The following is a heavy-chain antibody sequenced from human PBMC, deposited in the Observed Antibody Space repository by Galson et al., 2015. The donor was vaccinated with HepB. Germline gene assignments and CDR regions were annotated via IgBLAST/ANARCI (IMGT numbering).Heavy chain of an antibody. Sequence: SLRLSCAASGFTFSSYAMSWVRQAPGKGLEWVSAISGSGGSTYYADSVKGRFTISRDNSKNTLYLQMNSLRAEDTAVYYCAKGVTMIIVGRYFDLWGRGTLVTVSS. V-gene: IGHV3-23*01. CDR3: AKGVTMIIVGRYFDL. D-gene: IGHD3-22*01. J-gene: IGHJ2*01. CDR2: ISGSGGST. CDR1: GFTFSSYA.